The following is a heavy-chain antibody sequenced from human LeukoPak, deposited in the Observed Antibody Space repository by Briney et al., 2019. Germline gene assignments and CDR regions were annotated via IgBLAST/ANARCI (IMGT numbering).Heavy chain of an antibody. CDR1: GGSFSGYY. V-gene: IGHV4-34*01. Sequence: SETLSLTCAVYGGSFSGYYWSWIRQPPGKGLEWIGEINHSGSTNYNPSLKSRVTISVDTSKNQFSLKLSSVTAADTAVYYCAREVGYCSSTRCYVRFDYGGQGTLVTVSS. D-gene: IGHD2-2*01. J-gene: IGHJ4*02. CDR3: AREVGYCSSTRCYVRFDY. CDR2: INHSGST.